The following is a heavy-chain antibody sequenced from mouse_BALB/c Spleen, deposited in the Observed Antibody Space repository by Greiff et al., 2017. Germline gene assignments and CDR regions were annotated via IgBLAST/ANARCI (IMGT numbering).Heavy chain of an antibody. CDR1: GFTFSDYY. D-gene: IGHD1-1*01. V-gene: IGHV5-4*02. Sequence: EVQVVESGGGLVKPGGSLKLSCAASGFTFSDYYMYWVRQTPEKRLEWVATISDGGSYTYYPDSVKGRFTISRDNAKNNLYLQMSSLKSEDTAMYYCARDVRYGSFYAMDYWGQGTSVTVSS. CDR3: ARDVRYGSFYAMDY. J-gene: IGHJ4*01. CDR2: ISDGGSYT.